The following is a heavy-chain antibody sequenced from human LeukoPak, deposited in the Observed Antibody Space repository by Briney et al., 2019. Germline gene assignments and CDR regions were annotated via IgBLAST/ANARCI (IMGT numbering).Heavy chain of an antibody. CDR2: IIPMFGTA. V-gene: IGHV1-69*05. D-gene: IGHD2-2*01. CDR1: GGTFRTYA. J-gene: IGHJ4*02. Sequence: SVKVSCKASGGTFRTYAISWVRQAPGQGLEAMGGIIPMFGTANYAQKFQGRVTMTTDESTSTAYMELSSLRSEDTAVYYCARACNSATCLLDYWGQGILVTVSS. CDR3: ARACNSATCLLDY.